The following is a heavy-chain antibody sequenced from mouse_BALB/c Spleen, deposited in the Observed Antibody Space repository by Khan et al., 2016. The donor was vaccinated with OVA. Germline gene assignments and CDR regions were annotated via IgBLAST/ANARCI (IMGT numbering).Heavy chain of an antibody. V-gene: IGHV1-69*02. J-gene: IGHJ3*01. D-gene: IGHD1-1*01. Sequence: QVQLQQPGAELVKPGASVKLSCKASGYTFTSFWLHWVKQRPGLGLEWIGEIDPSDNYTNYNQKFKGKATLNVDKSSSTAYMQLSSLTSEDSAVYYCARSYFYGSSTWFGYWGQGTLVTVAA. CDR2: IDPSDNYT. CDR1: GYTFTSFW. CDR3: ARSYFYGSSTWFGY.